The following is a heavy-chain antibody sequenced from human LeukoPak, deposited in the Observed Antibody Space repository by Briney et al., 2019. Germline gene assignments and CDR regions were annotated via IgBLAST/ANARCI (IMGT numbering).Heavy chain of an antibody. J-gene: IGHJ4*02. CDR3: ARLPQRSDILTSYANSFDY. CDR1: GASISSSSYY. CDR2: IYYSGST. D-gene: IGHD3-9*01. Sequence: NPSETLSLTCTVSGASISSSSYYWAWIRQPPGKGLEWIGNIYYSGSTYYNPSLNSRVTISVDTSKNRFSLKLTSVTAADTAVLYCARLPQRSDILTSYANSFDYWGQGTLVTVSS. V-gene: IGHV4-39*01.